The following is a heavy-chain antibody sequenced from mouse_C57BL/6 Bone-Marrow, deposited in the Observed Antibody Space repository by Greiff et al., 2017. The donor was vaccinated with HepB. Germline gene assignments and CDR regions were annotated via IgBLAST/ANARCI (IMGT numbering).Heavy chain of an antibody. CDR1: GYTFTDYN. D-gene: IGHD3-3*01. CDR3: AREGSYSEGAWFAY. J-gene: IGHJ3*01. Sequence: VQLQQSGPELVKPGASVKIPCKASGYTFTDYNMDWVKQSHGKSLEWIGDINPNNGGTIYNQKFKGRATLTVDKSSSTAYMELRSLTSEDTAVYYCAREGSYSEGAWFAYWGQGTLVTVSA. CDR2: INPNNGGT. V-gene: IGHV1-18*01.